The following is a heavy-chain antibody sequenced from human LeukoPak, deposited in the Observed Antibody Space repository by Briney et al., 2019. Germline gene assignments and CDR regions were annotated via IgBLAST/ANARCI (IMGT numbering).Heavy chain of an antibody. J-gene: IGHJ4*02. CDR3: ARVPRRSSGSHYFDY. Sequence: SVKVSCKASGYTFTGYYMHWVRQAPGQGLEWMGWINPNSGGTNYAQKFQGRVTMTRDTTISTAYMELSRLRSDDTAVYYCARVPRRSSGSHYFDYWGQGTLVTVSS. CDR2: INPNSGGT. CDR1: GYTFTGYY. D-gene: IGHD3-10*01. V-gene: IGHV1-2*02.